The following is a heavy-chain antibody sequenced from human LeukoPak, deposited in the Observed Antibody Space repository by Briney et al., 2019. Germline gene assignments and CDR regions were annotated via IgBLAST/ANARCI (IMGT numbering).Heavy chain of an antibody. J-gene: IGHJ4*02. Sequence: SETLSLTCTVSGGSISSYYWSWIRQPPGKGLEWIGYIYYSGSTDYNPSLKSRVTISVDTSKNQFSLKLSSVTAADTAVYYCARGGKYYYDSSGYPPAHYFDYWGQGTLVTVSS. D-gene: IGHD3-22*01. CDR2: IYYSGST. CDR1: GGSISSYY. V-gene: IGHV4-59*01. CDR3: ARGGKYYYDSSGYPPAHYFDY.